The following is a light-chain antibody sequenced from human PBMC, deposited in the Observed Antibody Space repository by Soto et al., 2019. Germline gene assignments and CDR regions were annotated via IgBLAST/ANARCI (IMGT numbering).Light chain of an antibody. CDR3: QQSYSTQYT. CDR2: AAS. CDR1: QSISTY. V-gene: IGKV1-39*01. Sequence: DIQMTQSPSSLSASVGDRVTITCRASQSISTYLNWYLQKPGKAPKLLISAASSLQSGVASRFSGSGSGTHFTLTINSLQPEDFATDYCQQSYSTQYTFGQGTKLEIK. J-gene: IGKJ2*01.